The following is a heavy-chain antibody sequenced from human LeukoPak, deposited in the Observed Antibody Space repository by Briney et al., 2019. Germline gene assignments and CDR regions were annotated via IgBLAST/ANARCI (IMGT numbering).Heavy chain of an antibody. CDR1: GFTFTAFT. J-gene: IGHJ3*02. CDR3: ARDRNFVAFDI. D-gene: IGHD1-14*01. CDR2: ISSSGFI. Sequence: GGSLRLSCAASGFTFTAFTINWVRQAPGKGLEWVSSISSSGFIYFADSLKGRFTISRDNAKNSVYLQINSLRAEDTAVYYCARDRNFVAFDIWGQGTMVTVSS. V-gene: IGHV3-21*06.